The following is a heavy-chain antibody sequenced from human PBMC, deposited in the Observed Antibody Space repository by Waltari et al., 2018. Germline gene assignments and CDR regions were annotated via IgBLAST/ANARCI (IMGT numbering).Heavy chain of an antibody. CDR1: GYTFTSYS. D-gene: IGHD3-10*01. J-gene: IGHJ3*02. Sequence: QVQLVQSGAEVQKPGASVKVSCTASGYTFTSYSMHLVRSAPSQRREWMGWINAGNGNTKYSQKFQGRVTITRDTSASTAYMELSSLRSEDTAVYYCARDQRPGSSLLPDAFDIWGQGTMGTVSS. CDR3: ARDQRPGSSLLPDAFDI. V-gene: IGHV1-3*01. CDR2: INAGNGNT.